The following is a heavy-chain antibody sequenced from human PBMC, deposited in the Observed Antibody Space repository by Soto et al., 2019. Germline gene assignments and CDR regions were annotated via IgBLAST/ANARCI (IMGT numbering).Heavy chain of an antibody. CDR1: GGSISSSIYY. V-gene: IGHV4-39*01. CDR3: ARFVRFFWRGPLGATGVSDWLAP. CDR2: IYYSGST. Sequence: SETLSLTCTVSGGSISSSIYYWGWIRQPPGNGLEWIGSIYYSGSTYYNPSLTSRVTISVDTSKNQFSLKLSSVTAADTAVYYCARFVRFFWRGPLGATGVSDWLAPWGQGTLV. D-gene: IGHD3-3*01. J-gene: IGHJ5*02.